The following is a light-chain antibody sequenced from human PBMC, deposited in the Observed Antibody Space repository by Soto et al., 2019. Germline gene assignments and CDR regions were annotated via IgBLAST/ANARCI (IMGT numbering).Light chain of an antibody. V-gene: IGLV7-43*01. Sequence: QAVVTQEPSQTVSPGGTVTLTCASSTGPVTTSHYPNWFQQKPGQPPRSLIYSTTNTHSWTPARFSGSLLGGKAALTLSGVLPEDEADYYCVLYYGGAHVVFGGGTKVTVL. J-gene: IGLJ2*01. CDR2: STT. CDR3: VLYYGGAHVV. CDR1: TGPVTTSHY.